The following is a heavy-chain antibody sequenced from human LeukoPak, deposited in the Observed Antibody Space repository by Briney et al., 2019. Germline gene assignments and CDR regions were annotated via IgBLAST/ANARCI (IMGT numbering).Heavy chain of an antibody. V-gene: IGHV3-30*02. CDR3: AKAPEVKGEYYFDY. D-gene: IGHD3-16*01. CDR1: GFTFSNYG. J-gene: IGHJ4*02. CDR2: IRYDGSNK. Sequence: GGSLRLSCAASGFTFSNYGMHWVRQAPGKGLEWVAFIRYDGSNKYYADSVKGRFTISRDNSKNTLYLQMNSLRAEDTAVYYCAKAPEVKGEYYFDYWGQGTLVTVSS.